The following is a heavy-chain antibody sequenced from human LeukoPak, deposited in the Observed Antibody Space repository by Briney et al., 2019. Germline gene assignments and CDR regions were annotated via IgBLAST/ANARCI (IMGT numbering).Heavy chain of an antibody. J-gene: IGHJ4*02. Sequence: GRSLRLSCAASGFTFSSYGMHWVRQAPGKGLEWVAVIWYDGSNKYYADSVKGRFTISRDNSKNTLYLQMSSLRAEDTAVYYCARGRPSTVHDYGEWGQGTLVTVSS. V-gene: IGHV3-33*01. CDR3: ARGRPSTVHDYGE. CDR2: IWYDGSNK. D-gene: IGHD4-17*01. CDR1: GFTFSSYG.